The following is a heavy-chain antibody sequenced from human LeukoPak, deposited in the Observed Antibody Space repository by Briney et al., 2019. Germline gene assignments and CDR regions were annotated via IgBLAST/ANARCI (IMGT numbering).Heavy chain of an antibody. Sequence: GASVKVSCKASGYTFTSYAMNWVRQAPGQGLEWMGWINTNTGNPKYAQGFTGRFVFSLDTSVSTAYLQISSLKAEDTAVYYCAKGGEAKWFGELVKTQYYYYMDVWGKGTTVTVSS. CDR1: GYTFTSYA. CDR2: INTNTGNP. D-gene: IGHD3-10*01. V-gene: IGHV7-4-1*02. CDR3: AKGGEAKWFGELVKTQYYYYMDV. J-gene: IGHJ6*03.